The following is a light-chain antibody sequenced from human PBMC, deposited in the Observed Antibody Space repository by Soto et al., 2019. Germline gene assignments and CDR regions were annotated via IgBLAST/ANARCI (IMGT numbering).Light chain of an antibody. J-gene: IGKJ1*01. Sequence: EMVLTQSPATLSVSPGAGAALSCRASQSVSSKLAWYQQKPGQAPRLLIYGASTRATGIPARFSGSGSGTEFTLIISSPQSEDSAVYYCQQYNSWLWTFGQGTKVDI. CDR3: QQYNSWLWT. V-gene: IGKV3-15*01. CDR2: GAS. CDR1: QSVSSK.